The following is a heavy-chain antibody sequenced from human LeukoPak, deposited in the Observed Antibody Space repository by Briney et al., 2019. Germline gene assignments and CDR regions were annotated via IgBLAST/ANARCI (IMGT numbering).Heavy chain of an antibody. Sequence: PGRSLRLSCAASGFTFSSYAMHWVRQAPGKGLEWVAVISYDRSNKYYADSVKGRFTISRDNSKNTLYLQMNSLRAEDTAVYYCAREAPTGAFDIWGQGTMVTVSS. V-gene: IGHV3-30*04. CDR1: GFTFSSYA. J-gene: IGHJ3*02. D-gene: IGHD1-14*01. CDR3: AREAPTGAFDI. CDR2: ISYDRSNK.